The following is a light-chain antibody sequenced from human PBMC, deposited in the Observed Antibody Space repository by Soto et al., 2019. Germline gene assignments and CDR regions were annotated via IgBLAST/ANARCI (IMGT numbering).Light chain of an antibody. V-gene: IGKV1-9*01. CDR2: AAS. J-gene: IGKJ2*01. CDR3: QHLNSYPT. CDR1: QGISSY. Sequence: DIQLTQSPSFLSASVGDRVTITCRASQGISSYLAWYQQKPGKAPKLLIYAASTLQSGVPSRFSGSGSGTEFTLTISSLQPEDFATYFCQHLNSYPTFGQGTKLEIK.